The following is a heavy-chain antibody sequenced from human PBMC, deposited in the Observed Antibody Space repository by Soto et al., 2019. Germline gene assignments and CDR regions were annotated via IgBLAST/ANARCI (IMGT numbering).Heavy chain of an antibody. CDR2: IIPSFGTA. Sequence: QVQLVQSGAEVKKPGSSVKVSCKASGGTFSSYAISWVRQAPGQWLEWMGGIIPSFGTANYAQKFQGRVTITADESRSTAYLELSSLRSEDTAVYYCAILHCGGDCYSPHFDYWGQGTLGTVSS. V-gene: IGHV1-69*01. CDR1: GGTFSSYA. J-gene: IGHJ4*02. CDR3: AILHCGGDCYSPHFDY. D-gene: IGHD2-21*02.